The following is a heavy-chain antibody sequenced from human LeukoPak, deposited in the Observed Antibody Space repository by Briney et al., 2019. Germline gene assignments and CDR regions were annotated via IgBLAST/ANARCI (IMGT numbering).Heavy chain of an antibody. CDR1: GGTFSSYA. J-gene: IGHJ6*02. V-gene: IGHV1-69*13. D-gene: IGHD6-19*01. CDR3: ASPGYSSGWRGYYYYGMDV. CDR2: IIPIFGTA. Sequence: SVKVSCKASGGTFSSYAISWVRQAPGQGLEWMGGIIPIFGTANYAQKFQGRVTITADESTSTAYMELSSLRSEDTAVYYCASPGYSSGWRGYYYYGMDVWGQGTTVTVSS.